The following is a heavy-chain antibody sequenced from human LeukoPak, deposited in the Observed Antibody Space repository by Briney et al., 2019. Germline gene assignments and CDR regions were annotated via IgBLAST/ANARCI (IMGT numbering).Heavy chain of an antibody. D-gene: IGHD2-21*01. J-gene: IGHJ4*02. CDR2: IRRINEGGTT. CDR1: GLTLGDSA. CDR3: IKVALWWPADH. Sequence: GSRRLYSNAAGLTLGDSAISWGRQAQGPSLEWDGFIRRINEGGTTEYAASVRGRLTITRDDSKSTAYLQMSSLKTEDTAVYYCIKVALWWPADHWAQGTLVTVSS. V-gene: IGHV3-49*04.